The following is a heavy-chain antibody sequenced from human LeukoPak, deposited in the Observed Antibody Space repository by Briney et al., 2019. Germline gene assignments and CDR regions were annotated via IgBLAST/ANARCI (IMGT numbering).Heavy chain of an antibody. J-gene: IGHJ4*02. CDR2: ISSSSSYI. Sequence: GGSLRLSCAASGFTFSSYSMNWVRQAPGKGLEWVSSISSSSSYIYYADSVKGRFTISRDNSKNTLYLQMNSLRAEDTAVYYCARDLASEGDYWGQGTLVTVSS. CDR3: ARDLASEGDY. CDR1: GFTFSSYS. V-gene: IGHV3-21*01.